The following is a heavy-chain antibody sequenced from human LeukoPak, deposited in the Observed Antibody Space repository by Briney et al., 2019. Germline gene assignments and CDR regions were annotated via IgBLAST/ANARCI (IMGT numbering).Heavy chain of an antibody. V-gene: IGHV3-30-3*01. CDR2: ISYDGSNK. CDR3: ARVDYYDSSGYYDDAFDI. J-gene: IGHJ3*02. D-gene: IGHD3-22*01. Sequence: AGRSLRLSCAASGFTFSSYAMHWVRQAPGKGLEWVAVISYDGSNKYYADPVKGRFTISRDNSKNTLYLQMNSLRAEDTAVYYCARVDYYDSSGYYDDAFDIWGQGTMVTVSS. CDR1: GFTFSSYA.